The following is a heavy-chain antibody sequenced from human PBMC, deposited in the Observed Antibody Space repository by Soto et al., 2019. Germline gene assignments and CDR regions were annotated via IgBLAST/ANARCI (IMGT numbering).Heavy chain of an antibody. CDR3: ARAPERVTGTTWFFDY. D-gene: IGHD1-7*01. J-gene: IGHJ4*02. CDR1: GGSFSGYY. Sequence: PSETLSLTCAVYGGSFSGYYWSWIRQPPGKGLEWIGEINHSGSTNYNPSLKSRVTISVDTSKNQFSLKLSSVTAADTAVYYCARAPERVTGTTWFFDYWGQGTLVTVSS. V-gene: IGHV4-34*01. CDR2: INHSGST.